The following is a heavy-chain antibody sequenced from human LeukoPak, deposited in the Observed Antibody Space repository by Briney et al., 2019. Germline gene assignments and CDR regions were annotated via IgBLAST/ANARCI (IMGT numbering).Heavy chain of an antibody. J-gene: IGHJ4*02. Sequence: GGSLRLSCAASGFTFSSYAMSWVRQAPGKGLEWVSAISGSGGSTYYAGSVKGRFTISRDNSKNTLYLQMNSLRAEDTAVYYCAKHARIGIQIYYFDYWGQGTLVTVSS. V-gene: IGHV3-23*01. CDR1: GFTFSSYA. D-gene: IGHD2/OR15-2a*01. CDR3: AKHARIGIQIYYFDY. CDR2: ISGSGGST.